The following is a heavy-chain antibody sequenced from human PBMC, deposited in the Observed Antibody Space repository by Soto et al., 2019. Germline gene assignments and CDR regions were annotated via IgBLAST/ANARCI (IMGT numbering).Heavy chain of an antibody. CDR2: ISGSGGST. CDR3: AKDLGNVLLWFGELKNGMDV. V-gene: IGHV3-23*01. D-gene: IGHD3-10*01. J-gene: IGHJ6*02. CDR1: GFTFSSYA. Sequence: GGSLRLSCAASGFTFSSYAMSWVRQAPGKGLEWVSAISGSGGSTYYADSVKGRFTISRDNSKNTLYLQMNSLRAEDTAVYYCAKDLGNVLLWFGELKNGMDVWGQGTKVTVSS.